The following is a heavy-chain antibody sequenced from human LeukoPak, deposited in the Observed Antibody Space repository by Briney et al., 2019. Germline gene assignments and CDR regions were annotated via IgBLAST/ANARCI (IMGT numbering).Heavy chain of an antibody. D-gene: IGHD1-1*01. Sequence: PGRSLRLSCAASGFTFSSYAMHWVRQAPGKGLEWVAVISYDGSNKYYADPVKGRFTISRDNSKNTLYLQMNSLRAEDTAVYYCARVHEGWNPSVGYFDYWGQGTLVTVSS. CDR1: GFTFSSYA. CDR2: ISYDGSNK. J-gene: IGHJ4*02. CDR3: ARVHEGWNPSVGYFDY. V-gene: IGHV3-30*04.